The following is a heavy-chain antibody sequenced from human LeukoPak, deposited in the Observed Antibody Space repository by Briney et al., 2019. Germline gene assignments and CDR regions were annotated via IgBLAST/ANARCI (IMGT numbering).Heavy chain of an antibody. Sequence: SETLSLTCTVSGGSTTSNYYWGWIRQPPGKGLEWIGSIYYSGSTYCNPSLKSRVTISIDTSKNQFSLKLSSVTAADTAVYYCARDTNLRDSFDIWGQGTMVTVSS. V-gene: IGHV4-39*07. CDR3: ARDTNLRDSFDI. CDR2: IYYSGST. D-gene: IGHD2-8*01. J-gene: IGHJ3*02. CDR1: GGSTTSNYY.